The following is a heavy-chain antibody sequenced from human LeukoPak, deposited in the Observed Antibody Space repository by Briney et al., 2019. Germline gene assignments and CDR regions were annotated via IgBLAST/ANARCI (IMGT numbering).Heavy chain of an antibody. CDR3: ARGLGSSSWYIGANWFDP. V-gene: IGHV4-4*07. D-gene: IGHD6-13*01. CDR2: VYTSGST. J-gene: IGHJ5*02. Sequence: SSETLSLTCTVSGGSISSYYWSWIRQPAGKGLEWIGRVYTSGSTNYNPSLKSRVTMSVDTSKNQISLKVNSVTAADTAVYYCARGLGSSSWYIGANWFDPWGQGTLVTVSS. CDR1: GGSISSYY.